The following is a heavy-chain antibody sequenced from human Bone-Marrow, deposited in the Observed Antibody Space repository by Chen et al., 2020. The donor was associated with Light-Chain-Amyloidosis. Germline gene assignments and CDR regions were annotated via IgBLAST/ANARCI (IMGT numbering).Heavy chain of an antibody. CDR3: XXXXXXXXXXXDGXXYYYGLDV. J-gene: IGHJ6*02. Sequence: ESGGGLVQPGVSLRLPCAASGFSLSSHWLHWVRQAPGKGPVWVSRVKSDGSSTNYADSVKGRFTISXDNAKXXXXXXXXXXXXXXXXXXXXXXXXXXXXXXXDGXXYYYGLDVWGQGTTVTVSS. CDR2: VKSDGSST. V-gene: IGHV3-74*01. CDR1: GFSLSSHW.